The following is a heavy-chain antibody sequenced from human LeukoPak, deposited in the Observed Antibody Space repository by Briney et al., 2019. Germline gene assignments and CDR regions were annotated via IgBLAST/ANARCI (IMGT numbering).Heavy chain of an antibody. CDR3: ARVPVDFWSGSDDYFYYMDV. Sequence: PGGSLRLTCAASGFTFSDYYMSWIRQAPGKGLEWVSYISSSGSTIYYADSVKGRFTTSRDNAKNSLYLQMSSLRAEDTAVYYCARVPVDFWSGSDDYFYYMDVWGKGTTVTVSS. CDR2: ISSSGSTI. CDR1: GFTFSDYY. V-gene: IGHV3-11*04. D-gene: IGHD3-3*01. J-gene: IGHJ6*03.